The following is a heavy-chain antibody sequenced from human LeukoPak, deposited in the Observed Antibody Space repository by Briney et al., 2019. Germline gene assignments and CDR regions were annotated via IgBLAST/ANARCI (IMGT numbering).Heavy chain of an antibody. D-gene: IGHD2-15*01. CDR2: IKSKTDGGTT. CDR3: TTALGYCSGGSCYSADY. J-gene: IGHJ4*02. V-gene: IGHV3-15*01. Sequence: GGSLRLSCAAYGFTLSNAWRSWVRQAPGKGLEWDGRIKSKTDGGTTDYAAPVKGRFTISRDDSKNTLYLQMNSLKTEDTAVYYCTTALGYCSGGSCYSADYWGQGTLVTVSS. CDR1: GFTLSNAW.